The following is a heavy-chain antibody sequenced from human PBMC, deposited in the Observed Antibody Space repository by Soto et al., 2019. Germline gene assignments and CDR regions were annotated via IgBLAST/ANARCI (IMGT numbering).Heavy chain of an antibody. Sequence: GESLKTSWKGSGYSFTSYWSSWVRQMPGKGVARMGRIDLSASSTNYSPSFQGHVTTSADKSISTAYLQWSSLEASDAAMYYCARHESPIPERFGELFPPNFDYWGQGTLVTVSS. CDR2: IDLSASST. V-gene: IGHV5-10-1*01. CDR1: GYSFTSYW. J-gene: IGHJ4*02. CDR3: ARHESPIPERFGELFPPNFDY. D-gene: IGHD3-10*01.